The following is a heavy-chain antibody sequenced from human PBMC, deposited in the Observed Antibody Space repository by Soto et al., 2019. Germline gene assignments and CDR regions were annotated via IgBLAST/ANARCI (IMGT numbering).Heavy chain of an antibody. CDR2: TYYRSKWYN. CDR3: ARTQSIAAAGSYGMDV. D-gene: IGHD6-13*01. Sequence: LSLTCAISGDSVSSNSAAWNWIRQSPSRGLEWLGRTYYRSKWYNDYAVSVKSRITINPDTSKNQFSLQLNSVTPEDTAVYYCARTQSIAAAGSYGMDVWGQGTTVTVSS. CDR1: GDSVSSNSAA. J-gene: IGHJ6*02. V-gene: IGHV6-1*01.